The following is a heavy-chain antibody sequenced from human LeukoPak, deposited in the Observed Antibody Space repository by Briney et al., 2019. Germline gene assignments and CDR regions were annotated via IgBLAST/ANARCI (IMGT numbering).Heavy chain of an antibody. Sequence: ASVTVSCKASGYTFTGYYIHWVRQAPGQGLEWMGWINPNSGGTNYAQKFQGLVTMTRDTSISTDYMEVSRLKSDDTAVYYCARGSSTWSYGMDVWGQGTTVIVSS. CDR2: INPNSGGT. J-gene: IGHJ6*02. CDR1: GYTFTGYY. D-gene: IGHD6-13*01. V-gene: IGHV1-2*04. CDR3: ARGSSTWSYGMDV.